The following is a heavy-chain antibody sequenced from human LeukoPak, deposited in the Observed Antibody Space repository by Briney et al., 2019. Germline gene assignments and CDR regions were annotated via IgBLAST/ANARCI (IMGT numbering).Heavy chain of an antibody. V-gene: IGHV3-33*01. Sequence: PGGSLRLSCAASGFTFSSYGMLWVRQAPGKGLEWVAVIWYDGSNKYYADSVKGRFTISRDNSKNTLYLQMNSLRAEDTAVYYCARAGHSGYDFDYWGQGTLVTVSS. CDR2: IWYDGSNK. CDR3: ARAGHSGYDFDY. J-gene: IGHJ4*02. CDR1: GFTFSSYG. D-gene: IGHD5-12*01.